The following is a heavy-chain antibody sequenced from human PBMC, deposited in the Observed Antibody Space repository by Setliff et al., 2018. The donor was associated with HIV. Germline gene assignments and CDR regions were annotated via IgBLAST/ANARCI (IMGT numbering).Heavy chain of an antibody. CDR3: ARQWRDQYNSGVATEYFQY. J-gene: IGHJ1*01. CDR1: AYSISSGYY. Sequence: PSETLSLTCAVSAYSISSGYYWGCVRQPPGKGLEWLVHIYHSGSTYYNPTLISRVTISVNTTKNQFSLKLRSVTAADTAVYYCARQWRDQYNSGVATEYFQYWGQGTLVTVSS. D-gene: IGHD3-22*01. CDR2: IYHSGST. V-gene: IGHV4-38-2*01.